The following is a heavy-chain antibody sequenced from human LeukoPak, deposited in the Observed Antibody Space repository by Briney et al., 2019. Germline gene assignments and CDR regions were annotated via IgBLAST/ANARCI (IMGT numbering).Heavy chain of an antibody. CDR2: IYYSGST. D-gene: IGHD3-10*01. CDR1: GDSISSYY. J-gene: IGHJ2*01. V-gene: IGHV4-59*01. CDR3: ARDRGRWPAYWYFGL. Sequence: TVAGDSISSYYWRWVRQPPGKGMEWVGYIYYSGSTNYNPSLKSRVTISVETSKNQFSLKLSSVTAADTAVYYCARDRGRWPAYWYFGLWGRGTLVTVSS.